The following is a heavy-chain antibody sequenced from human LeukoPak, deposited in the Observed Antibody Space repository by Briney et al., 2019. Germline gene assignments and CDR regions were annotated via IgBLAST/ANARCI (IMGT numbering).Heavy chain of an antibody. J-gene: IGHJ4*02. CDR3: VRDLRYCTSTSCYDPCFDY. CDR1: GFTFSSYW. D-gene: IGHD2-2*01. Sequence: GSLRLSCAASGFTFSSYWMHWVRQAPGKGLVWVSRLNSDGSSTGYADSVKGRFTISRDNAKNTLYLQMNSLRAEDTAVYYCVRDLRYCTSTSCYDPCFDYWGQGTLVTVSS. CDR2: LNSDGSST. V-gene: IGHV3-74*01.